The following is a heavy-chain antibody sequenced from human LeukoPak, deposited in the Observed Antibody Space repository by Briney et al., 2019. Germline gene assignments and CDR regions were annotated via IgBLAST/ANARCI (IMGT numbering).Heavy chain of an antibody. Sequence: PSETLPLTCTVSGGSISSSSYYWGWIRQPPGKGLEWIGSIYYSGSTYYNPSLKSRVTISVDTSKNQFSLKLSSVTAADTAVYYCARSGYSSSWVDLSVSPFDPWGQGTLVTVSS. J-gene: IGHJ5*02. CDR3: ARSGYSSSWVDLSVSPFDP. CDR2: IYYSGST. V-gene: IGHV4-39*07. CDR1: GGSISSSSYY. D-gene: IGHD6-13*01.